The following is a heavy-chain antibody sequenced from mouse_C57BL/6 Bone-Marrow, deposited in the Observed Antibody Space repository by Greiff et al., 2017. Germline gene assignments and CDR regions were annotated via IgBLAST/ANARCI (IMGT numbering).Heavy chain of an antibody. CDR1: GYTFTDYY. V-gene: IGHV1-76*01. CDR2: IYPGSGNT. J-gene: IGHJ1*03. CDR3: GRRDTTDWYFDV. D-gene: IGHD1-1*01. Sequence: QVQLQQSGAELVRPGASVKLSCKASGYTFTDYYINWVKQRPGQGLEWIARIYPGSGNTYYNEKFKGKATLTAEKSSSTAYMQLSSLTSEDSAVYFCGRRDTTDWYFDVWGTGTTVTVSS.